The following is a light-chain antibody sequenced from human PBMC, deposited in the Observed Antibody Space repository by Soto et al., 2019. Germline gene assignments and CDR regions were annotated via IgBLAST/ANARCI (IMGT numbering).Light chain of an antibody. CDR1: RGISNY. V-gene: IGKV1-27*01. Sequence: DVQLTQSPSSLSASVGDRVTITCRASRGISNYLAWYRQKPGTVPELLIYAASTLRSGVPSRFSGSGSVTDFTLTISSLQTEDAATYYCQNYNSDPRTFGQGTKVEIK. CDR3: QNYNSDPRT. CDR2: AAS. J-gene: IGKJ1*01.